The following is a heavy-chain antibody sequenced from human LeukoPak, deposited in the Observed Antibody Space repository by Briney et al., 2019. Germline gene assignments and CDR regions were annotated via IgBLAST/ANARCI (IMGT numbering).Heavy chain of an antibody. D-gene: IGHD5-12*01. Sequence: GGSLRLSCAASGFTFSSYGMNWVRQAPGKGLEWVSSISSSSSYIYYADSVKGRFTISRDNAKNSLYLQMNSLRAEDTAVYYCASLDIVATIPYYYYGMDVWGKGTTITVSS. CDR2: ISSSSSYI. CDR1: GFTFSSYG. J-gene: IGHJ6*04. CDR3: ASLDIVATIPYYYYGMDV. V-gene: IGHV3-21*01.